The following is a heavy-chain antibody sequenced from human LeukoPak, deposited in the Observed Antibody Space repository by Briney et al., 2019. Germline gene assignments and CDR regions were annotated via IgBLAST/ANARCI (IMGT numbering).Heavy chain of an antibody. CDR1: GFTFSRYW. J-gene: IGHJ4*02. CDR2: IKEDGSEK. V-gene: IGHV3-7*04. CDR3: AREPPTTRFDY. Sequence: PGGSLRLSCAPSGFTFSRYWMSWVRQAPGKGLEWVANIKEDGSEKHHVDSVKGRFTISRDNAKNSLYLQMNSLGAEDTAVYFCAREPPTTRFDYWGQGTLVTVSS. D-gene: IGHD5-12*01.